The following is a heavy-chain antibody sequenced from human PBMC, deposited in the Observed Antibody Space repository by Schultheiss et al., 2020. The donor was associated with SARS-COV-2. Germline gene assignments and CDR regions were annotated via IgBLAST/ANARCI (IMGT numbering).Heavy chain of an antibody. V-gene: IGHV3-33*06. CDR3: AKGGYTHSREGLDY. CDR1: GFTFSSYG. CDR2: IWYDGSNK. J-gene: IGHJ4*02. D-gene: IGHD5-18*01. Sequence: GGSLRLSCAASGFTFSSYGMHWVRQAPGKGLEWVAVIWYDGSNKYYADSVKGRFTISRDNSKETLYLQMNSLRDEDTAVYYCAKGGYTHSREGLDYWGQGTLVTVSS.